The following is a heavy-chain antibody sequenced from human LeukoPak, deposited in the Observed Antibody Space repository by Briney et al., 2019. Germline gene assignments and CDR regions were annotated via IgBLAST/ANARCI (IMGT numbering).Heavy chain of an antibody. CDR3: ARSAMVTRTDAFDI. V-gene: IGHV4-59*01. CDR2: IYYSGST. D-gene: IGHD5-18*01. J-gene: IGHJ3*02. CDR1: GGSISSYY. Sequence: SETLSLTCTVSGGSISSYYWSWLRQPPGKGLEWIGYIYYSGSTNYNHSLKSRVTISVDTSKNQFSLKLSSVTAADTAVYYCARSAMVTRTDAFDIWGQGTMVTVSS.